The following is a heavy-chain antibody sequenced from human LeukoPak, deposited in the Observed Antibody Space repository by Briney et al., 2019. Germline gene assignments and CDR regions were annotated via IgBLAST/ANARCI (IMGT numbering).Heavy chain of an antibody. Sequence: GGSLRLSCAASGFTFSGSAMHWVRQASGKGLEWVGRIRSKANSYATAYAASVKGRFTISRDDSKNTAYLQMNSLKTEDTAVYYCTRTDWGSGYWGQGTLVTVSS. D-gene: IGHD7-27*01. CDR1: GFTFSGSA. CDR2: IRSKANSYAT. J-gene: IGHJ4*02. V-gene: IGHV3-73*01. CDR3: TRTDWGSGY.